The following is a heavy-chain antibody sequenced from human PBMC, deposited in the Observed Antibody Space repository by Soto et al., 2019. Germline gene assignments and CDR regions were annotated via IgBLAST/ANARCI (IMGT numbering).Heavy chain of an antibody. CDR3: AKDNLVYGSGSYYKTHDAFDI. V-gene: IGHV3-30*18. D-gene: IGHD3-10*01. Sequence: GSLRLSCPASVFTFSSYGMHWVRQAPGKGLEWVAVISYDGSNKYYADSVKGRFTISRDNSKNTLYLQMNSLRAEDTAVYYCAKDNLVYGSGSYYKTHDAFDIWGQGTMVTVSS. CDR2: ISYDGSNK. CDR1: VFTFSSYG. J-gene: IGHJ3*02.